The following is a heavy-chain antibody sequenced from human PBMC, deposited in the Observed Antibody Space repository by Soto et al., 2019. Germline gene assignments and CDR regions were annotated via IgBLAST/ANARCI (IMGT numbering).Heavy chain of an antibody. CDR3: ARVYSSGWIGYYDY. CDR2: IYHSGST. Sequence: SETLSLTCAVSGGSISSSNWWSWVRQPPGKGLEWIGEIYHSGSTNYNPTLKSRVTISVDKSKNQFSLKLSSVTAADTAVYYCARVYSSGWIGYYDYWGQGTLVTVSS. CDR1: GGSISSSNW. D-gene: IGHD6-19*01. V-gene: IGHV4-4*02. J-gene: IGHJ4*02.